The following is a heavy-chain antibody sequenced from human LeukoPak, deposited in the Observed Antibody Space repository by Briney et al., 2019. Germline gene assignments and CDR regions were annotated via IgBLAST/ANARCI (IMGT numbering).Heavy chain of an antibody. CDR3: ARVTGSIDF. CDR2: INLSSGDT. D-gene: IGHD1-26*01. V-gene: IGHV1-8*01. CDR1: GYTFTSYD. Sequence: ASVKVSCKASGYTFTSYDINWVRQATGQGLEWMGWINLSSGDTGYAQNFQGRLTMTRDTSINTAYMELSTLRSEDTAFYYCARVTGSIDFWGQGTLVTVSS. J-gene: IGHJ4*02.